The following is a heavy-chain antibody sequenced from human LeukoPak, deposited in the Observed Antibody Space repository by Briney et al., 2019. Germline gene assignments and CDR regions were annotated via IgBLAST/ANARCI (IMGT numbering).Heavy chain of an antibody. D-gene: IGHD3-22*01. CDR3: AADRNNISWFYY. Sequence: KPSETLSLTCTVSGYSISSGFYWGWVRQTPRKGLEWIATLYRSETTYYNPSLKSRVTISVDTSKNQFSLKLSSVTAADTAVYYCAADRNNISWFYYWGQGTLVTVSS. J-gene: IGHJ4*02. CDR2: LYRSETT. V-gene: IGHV4-38-2*02. CDR1: GYSISSGFY.